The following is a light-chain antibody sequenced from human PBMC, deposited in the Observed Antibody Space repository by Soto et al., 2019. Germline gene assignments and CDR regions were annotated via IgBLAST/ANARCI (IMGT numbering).Light chain of an antibody. CDR1: QSISSN. V-gene: IGKV3-15*01. J-gene: IGKJ3*01. CDR2: GAS. CDR3: QQYNKWPFT. Sequence: EIVMTQSPATLSVSPGERATLSCRASQSISSNLAWYQQKPGQAPRLLIYGASTRATGIPATFSGSGSGTEFTLTISSLQSEYFAVYYCQQYNKWPFTFGPGTKVDIK.